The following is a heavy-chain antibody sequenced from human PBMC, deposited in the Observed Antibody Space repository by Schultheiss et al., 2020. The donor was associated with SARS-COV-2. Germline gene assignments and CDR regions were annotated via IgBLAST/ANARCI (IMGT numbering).Heavy chain of an antibody. V-gene: IGHV1-2*02. Sequence: ASVKVSCKASGYTFTGHYMHWVRQAPGQGPEWMGWINPNSGSTNYAQKFQGRVTMTRDTSISTAYMELSRLRSDDTALYYCARDEGVDVTHWGQGTLVTVSS. CDR1: GYTFTGHY. CDR2: INPNSGST. D-gene: IGHD2-15*01. J-gene: IGHJ4*02. CDR3: ARDEGVDVTH.